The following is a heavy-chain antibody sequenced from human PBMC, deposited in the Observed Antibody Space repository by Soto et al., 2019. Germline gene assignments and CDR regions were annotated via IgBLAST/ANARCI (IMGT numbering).Heavy chain of an antibody. CDR2: IWYDGSNK. V-gene: IGHV3-33*01. CDR1: GVTFSSYG. J-gene: IGHJ6*03. Sequence: GGSLRLSCAASGVTFSSYGMHWVRQAPGKGLEWVAVIWYDGSNKYYADSVKGRFTISRDNSKNTLYLQMNSLRAEDTAVYYCARGATHYYGSGSYSPPYYYMDVWGKGTTVTVSS. D-gene: IGHD3-10*01. CDR3: ARGATHYYGSGSYSPPYYYMDV.